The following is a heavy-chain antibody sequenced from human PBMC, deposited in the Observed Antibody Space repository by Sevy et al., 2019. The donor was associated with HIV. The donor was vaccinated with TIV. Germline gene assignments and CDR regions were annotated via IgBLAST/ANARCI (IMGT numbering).Heavy chain of an antibody. CDR3: APPSPRIAAAASACYDN. CDR2: INGRGGST. J-gene: IGHJ4*02. V-gene: IGHV3-23*01. Sequence: GGSLRLSCVVSGYSFSSYAISWVRQAPGKGLEWVSTINGRGGSTYYADSVKGRFTISRDNPKNTLFLQMINLRVDDTAIYYCAPPSPRIAAAASACYDNWGQGTLVTVSS. D-gene: IGHD6-13*01. CDR1: GYSFSSYA.